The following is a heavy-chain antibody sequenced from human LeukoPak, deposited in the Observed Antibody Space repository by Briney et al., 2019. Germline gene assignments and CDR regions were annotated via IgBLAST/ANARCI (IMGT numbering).Heavy chain of an antibody. CDR1: GFTVSSNY. J-gene: IGHJ6*03. Sequence: GGSLRLSCAASGFTVSSNYMSWVRQAPGKGLEWVSVIYSGGSTYYADSVKGRFTISRDNSKNTLYLQMNSLRAEDTAVYYCARGRNWNYNYYYMDVWGKGTTATVSS. V-gene: IGHV3-53*01. CDR3: ARGRNWNYNYYYMDV. CDR2: IYSGGST. D-gene: IGHD1-20*01.